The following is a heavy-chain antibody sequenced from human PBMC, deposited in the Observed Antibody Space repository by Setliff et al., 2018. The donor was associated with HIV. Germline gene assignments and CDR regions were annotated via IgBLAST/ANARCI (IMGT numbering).Heavy chain of an antibody. CDR2: IYNSGTT. V-gene: IGHV4-31*03. CDR1: GDSISSRAHY. D-gene: IGHD3-10*01. CDR3: ATADTYGSGTSLPFDCFDI. J-gene: IGHJ3*02. Sequence: PSETLSLTCTVSGDSISSRAHYWNWIRQLPGKGLEWIGYIYNSGTTYYNPSLKSRVTISVNTSKNQFSLKLNSVTDADTALYYCATADTYGSGTSLPFDCFDICGLGTKVTVSS.